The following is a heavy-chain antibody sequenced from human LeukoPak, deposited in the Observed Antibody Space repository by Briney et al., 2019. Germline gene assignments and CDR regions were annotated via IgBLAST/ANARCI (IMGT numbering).Heavy chain of an antibody. CDR1: GGSISSYY. J-gene: IGHJ5*02. CDR3: ARTGPLSGWFDP. V-gene: IGHV4-59*08. CDR2: IYYSGST. D-gene: IGHD1-14*01. Sequence: SETLSLTCTVSGGSISSYYWSWIRQPPGKGLEWIGYIYYSGSTNYNPSLKSRVTISVDTSKNQFSLKLSSVTAADTAVYYCARTGPLSGWFDPWGQGTLVTVSS.